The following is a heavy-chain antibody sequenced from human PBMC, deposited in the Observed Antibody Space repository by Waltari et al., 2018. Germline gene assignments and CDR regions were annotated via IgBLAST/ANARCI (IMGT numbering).Heavy chain of an antibody. D-gene: IGHD1-7*01. CDR1: GGSFSGYY. CDR2: INHSGST. V-gene: IGHV4-34*01. CDR3: ARDLGDWNYVFGWFDP. J-gene: IGHJ5*02. Sequence: QVQLQQWGAGLLKPSETLSLTCAVYGGSFSGYYWSWIRQPPGKGLEWIGEINHSGSTNYNPSLKSRVTISVDTSKNQFSLKLSSVTAADTAVYYCARDLGDWNYVFGWFDPWGQGTLVTVSS.